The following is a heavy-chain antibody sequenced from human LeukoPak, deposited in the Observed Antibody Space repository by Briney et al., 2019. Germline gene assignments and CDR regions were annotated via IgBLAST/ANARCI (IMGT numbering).Heavy chain of an antibody. CDR3: ARLALVGASRVVDY. D-gene: IGHD1-26*01. Sequence: PSETLSLTSTVSGGSISSGTYYWGWVRQPPGKGLEWIGSIYSSGSTYYNPSLKSRVTISVDTSKNQFSLNLSSVTAADTAVYYCARLALVGASRVVDYWGQGTLVTVSS. CDR2: IYSSGST. J-gene: IGHJ4*02. CDR1: GGSISSGTYY. V-gene: IGHV4-39*01.